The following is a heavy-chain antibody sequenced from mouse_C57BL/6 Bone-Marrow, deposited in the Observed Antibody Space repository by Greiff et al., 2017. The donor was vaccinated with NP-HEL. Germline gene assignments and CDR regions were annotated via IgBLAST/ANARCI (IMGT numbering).Heavy chain of an antibody. CDR3: VRQGGYSPWFAY. D-gene: IGHD2-12*01. J-gene: IGHJ3*01. V-gene: IGHV10-1*01. CDR1: GFSFNTYA. CDR2: IRSKSNNYAT. Sequence: EVQLVESGGGLVQPKGSLKLSCAASGFSFNTYAMNWVRQAPGKGLEWVARIRSKSNNYATYYADSVKDRFTISRDDSESMLYLQMNNLKTEDTAMYYCVRQGGYSPWFAYWGQGTLVTVSA.